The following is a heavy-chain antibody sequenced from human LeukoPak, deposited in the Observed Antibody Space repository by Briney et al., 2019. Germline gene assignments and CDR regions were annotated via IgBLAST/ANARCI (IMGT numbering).Heavy chain of an antibody. V-gene: IGHV4-38-2*01. J-gene: IGHJ4*02. CDR1: GFSISSGYF. D-gene: IGHD2-2*01. Sequence: SSETLSLTCAVSGFSISSGYFWGWIRQSPGKGLEWIGSIFHSGITYYTPSLKSRITISVDTSKNQFSLRLSSVTAADTAVYYCARRISTRRGETCSSTSCYFDYWGQGTLVTVSS. CDR2: IFHSGIT. CDR3: ARRISTRRGETCSSTSCYFDY.